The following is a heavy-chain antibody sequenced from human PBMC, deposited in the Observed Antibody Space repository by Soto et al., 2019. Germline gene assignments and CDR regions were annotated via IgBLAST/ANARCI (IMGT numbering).Heavy chain of an antibody. Sequence: QVQLVESGGGVVQTGRSLRLSCAAAGFTFRSYGMHWVRQAPGKGLEWVAVIANDGSDKSYADSVKGRFTISRDQSKNMLFLQMDTLRAEDTAVYYCARSNWGSRAHGHSNDGFDFWGQGTMVTVSS. CDR2: IANDGSDK. D-gene: IGHD3-16*01. CDR1: GFTFRSYG. V-gene: IGHV3-33*01. CDR3: ARSNWGSRAHGHSNDGFDF. J-gene: IGHJ3*01.